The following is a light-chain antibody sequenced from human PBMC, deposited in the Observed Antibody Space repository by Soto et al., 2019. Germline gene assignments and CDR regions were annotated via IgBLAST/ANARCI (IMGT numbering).Light chain of an antibody. V-gene: IGLV2-14*03. CDR3: TSYTISSPVV. CDR1: SSDVGGYNY. J-gene: IGLJ2*01. Sequence: QSALTQPASVSGSPGQSITISCTGTSSDVGGYNYVSWYQHHPGKAPKLMLSDVSNRPSGVSNRFSGSQSGNTASLTISGLQAEDEADYYCTSYTISSPVVFGGGTKRTVL. CDR2: DVS.